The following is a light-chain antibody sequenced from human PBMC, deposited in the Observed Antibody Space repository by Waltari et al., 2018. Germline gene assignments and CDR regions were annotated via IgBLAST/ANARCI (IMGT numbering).Light chain of an antibody. CDR1: RSNIGAGYD. Sequence: QSVLTQPPSVSGAPGQRVTIPCTGSRSNIGAGYDVHWYQQLPGTAPKLPIYHNNNRPSGVPDRFSGSKSGTSASLAITGLQAEDEADYYCQSYDGSLGGAVFGGGTQLTVL. V-gene: IGLV1-40*01. CDR3: QSYDGSLGGAV. CDR2: HNN. J-gene: IGLJ7*01.